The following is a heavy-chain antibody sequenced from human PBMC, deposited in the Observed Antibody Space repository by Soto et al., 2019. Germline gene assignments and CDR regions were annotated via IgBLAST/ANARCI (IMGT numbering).Heavy chain of an antibody. CDR3: ARVQWLASSGAYYFDH. V-gene: IGHV4-59*11. CDR2: MFYTGTS. Sequence: SETLSLTCTISGASLTDHYGSWLRQPPGKGLEWIGYMFYTGTSNYNSSLNSRASISVDPAKNQFSLKMTSLTAADTAVYYCARVQWLASSGAYYFDHWGQGILVTVSS. D-gene: IGHD6-19*01. J-gene: IGHJ4*02. CDR1: GASLTDHY.